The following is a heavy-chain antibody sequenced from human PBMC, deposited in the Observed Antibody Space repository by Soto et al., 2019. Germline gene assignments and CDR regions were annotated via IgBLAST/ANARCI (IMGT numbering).Heavy chain of an antibody. D-gene: IGHD1-26*01. CDR1: GFTCRNYA. V-gene: IGHV3-64D*08. CDR2: ISHNAGSI. J-gene: IGHJ4*02. Sequence: GGALRLYCVVFGFTCRNYARHWVRQAPGKGLEYVSSISHNAGSIYYADSVKGRFTISRDNSKGTLYLQMSSLRPEDTAVYYCVKDRWVDYWGQGALVTVYS. CDR3: VKDRWVDY.